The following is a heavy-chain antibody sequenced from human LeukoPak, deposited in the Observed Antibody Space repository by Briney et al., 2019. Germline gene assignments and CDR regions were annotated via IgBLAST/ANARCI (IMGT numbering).Heavy chain of an antibody. J-gene: IGHJ3*02. D-gene: IGHD3-10*01. CDR1: GFTFSRYG. Sequence: PGGSLRLSCAASGFTFSRYGMNWVRQAPGKGLEWVSYINSGSSTIYYADSVKGRFTISRDNAKNSLYLQMNSLRAEDTAVYYCARDGVWSGAFDIWGQGTMVTVSS. V-gene: IGHV3-48*01. CDR3: ARDGVWSGAFDI. CDR2: INSGSSTI.